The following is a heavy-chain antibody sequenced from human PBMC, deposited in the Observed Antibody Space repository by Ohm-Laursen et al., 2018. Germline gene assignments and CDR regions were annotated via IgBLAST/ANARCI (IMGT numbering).Heavy chain of an antibody. CDR1: GFTFDDYA. CDR3: AKMVGAWDFFDY. D-gene: IGHD1-26*01. J-gene: IGHJ4*02. V-gene: IGHV3-9*01. CDR2: ISWNSGSI. Sequence: SLRLSCTASGFTFDDYAMHWVRQAPGKGLEWVSGISWNSGSIGYADSVKGRFTISRDNAKNSLYLQMNSLRAEDTALYYCAKMVGAWDFFDYWGQGTLVTASS.